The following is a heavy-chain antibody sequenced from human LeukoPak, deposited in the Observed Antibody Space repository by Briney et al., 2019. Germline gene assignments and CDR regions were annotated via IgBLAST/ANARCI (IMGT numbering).Heavy chain of an antibody. D-gene: IGHD2-2*01. CDR2: INHSGST. CDR3: ARRLGYCSSTSCEDY. Sequence: SETLSLTCAVYGGSFSGYYWSWIRQPPGKGLEWIGEINHSGSTNYNPSLKSRVTISVDTSKNQFSLKLSSVTAADTAVYYCARRLGYCSSTSCEDYWGQGTLVTVSP. CDR1: GGSFSGYY. J-gene: IGHJ4*02. V-gene: IGHV4-34*01.